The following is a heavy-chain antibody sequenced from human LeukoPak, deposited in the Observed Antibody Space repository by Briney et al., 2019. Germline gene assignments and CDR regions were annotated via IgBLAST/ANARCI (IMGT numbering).Heavy chain of an antibody. V-gene: IGHV1-24*01. CDR3: AGAGQYYYDSSGYYPFSFDY. Sequence: ASVKVSCKVSGYTLTELSMHWVRQAPGKGLEWMGGFDPEDGETIYAQKFQGRVTITADESTSTAYMELSSLRSEDTAVYYCAGAGQYYYDSSGYYPFSFDYWGQGTLVTVSS. D-gene: IGHD3-22*01. CDR1: GYTLTELS. J-gene: IGHJ4*02. CDR2: FDPEDGET.